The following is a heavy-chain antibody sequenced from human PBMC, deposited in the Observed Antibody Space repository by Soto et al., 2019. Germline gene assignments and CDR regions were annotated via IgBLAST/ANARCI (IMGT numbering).Heavy chain of an antibody. CDR2: FTGSGDRP. J-gene: IGHJ4*02. D-gene: IGHD6-19*01. CDR3: AKQRGPVSGASDY. V-gene: IGHV3-23*01. Sequence: PWGSMRLCCAASGFNFRSYGVHRVRQAPGKGLEWVSAISGSEWVSAFTGSGDRPYYAASVKGRFTISRDNSKDTLYLQMNSLTAEDTAIYYCAKQRGPVSGASDYWGQGTLVTVSS. CDR1: GFNFRSYG.